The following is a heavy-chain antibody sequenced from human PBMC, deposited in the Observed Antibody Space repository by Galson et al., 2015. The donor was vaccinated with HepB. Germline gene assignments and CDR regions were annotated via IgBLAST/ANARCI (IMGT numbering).Heavy chain of an antibody. CDR2: IKKDGSEK. V-gene: IGHV3-7*03. CDR1: KLTFSNSW. CDR3: ATSRDGHNFKPFDY. Sequence: SLRLSCAASKLTFSNSWMTWVRPAPGRGLEWVANIKKDGSEKNYVDSVKGRFTISRDNARNSLYQQMNSLRAEDTAVYYRATSRDGHNFKPFDYWGQGTLVTVSS. J-gene: IGHJ4*02. D-gene: IGHD5-24*01.